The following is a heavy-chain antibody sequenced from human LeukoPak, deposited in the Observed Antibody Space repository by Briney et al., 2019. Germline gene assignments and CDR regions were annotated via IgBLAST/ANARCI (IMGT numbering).Heavy chain of an antibody. V-gene: IGHV1-2*02. CDR1: GYTFTGYY. CDR3: ARDGEEPATGYYYYYYMDV. J-gene: IGHJ6*03. CDR2: INPNSGGT. Sequence: ASVKVSCKASGYTFTGYYMHWVRQAPGQGLEWMGWINPNSGGTNYAQKFQGRVTMTRDTSISTAYMELSRLRSDDTAVYYCARDGEEPATGYYYYYYMDVWGKGTTVTVSS. D-gene: IGHD1-14*01.